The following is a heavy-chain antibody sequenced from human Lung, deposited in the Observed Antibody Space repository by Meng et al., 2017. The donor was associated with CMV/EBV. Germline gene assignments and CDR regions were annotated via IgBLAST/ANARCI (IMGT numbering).Heavy chain of an antibody. D-gene: IGHD3-10*01. J-gene: IGHJ4*02. CDR2: IYPGDSDT. V-gene: IGHV5-51*01. CDR3: ARTMGPAPFDY. CDR1: GYSFSSYW. Sequence: XVSCKGSGYSFSSYWIGWVRQMPGEGLEWMGIIYPGDSDTTYSPSFQGQVTISADKSISTAYLQWSSLKASDTAMYYCARTMGPAPFDYWGQGTLVTVSS.